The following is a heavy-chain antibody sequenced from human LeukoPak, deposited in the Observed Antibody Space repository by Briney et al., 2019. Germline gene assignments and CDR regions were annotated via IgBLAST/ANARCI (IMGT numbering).Heavy chain of an antibody. CDR1: GYTFTSYY. CDR3: ARVVRLGELSD. V-gene: IGHV1-46*01. D-gene: IGHD3-16*02. J-gene: IGHJ4*02. CDR2: INPSGGST. Sequence: TSVKVSCKASGYTFTSYYMHWVRQAPGQGLEWMGIINPSGGSTSYAQKFQGRVTMTRDTSTSTVYMELSSLRSEDTAVYYCARVVRLGELSDWGQGTLVTVSS.